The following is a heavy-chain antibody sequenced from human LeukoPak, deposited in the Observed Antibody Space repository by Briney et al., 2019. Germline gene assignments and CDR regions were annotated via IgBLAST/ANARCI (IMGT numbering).Heavy chain of an antibody. Sequence: GGSLRLSCAASGFTFSSYWMHWVRHAPGKGLVWVSRINSDGSSTSYADSVKGRFTISGDNAKNTLHLQMNSLRAEDTAVYYCARGGVLRYFDWSPFDYWGQGTLVTVSS. CDR1: GFTFSSYW. CDR3: ARGGVLRYFDWSPFDY. CDR2: INSDGSST. D-gene: IGHD3-9*01. V-gene: IGHV3-74*01. J-gene: IGHJ4*02.